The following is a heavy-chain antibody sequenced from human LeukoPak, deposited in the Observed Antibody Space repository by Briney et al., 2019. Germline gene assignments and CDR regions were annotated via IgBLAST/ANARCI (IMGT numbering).Heavy chain of an antibody. Sequence: GGSLRLSCAASGFTFSSYSMNWVRQAPGKGLEWVSSISSSSSYIYYADSVKGRFTISRDNAKNSLYLQMNSLRAEDTALYYCAKDGYSSSWYGAYYFDYWGQGTLVTVSS. CDR1: GFTFSSYS. CDR3: AKDGYSSSWYGAYYFDY. D-gene: IGHD6-13*01. V-gene: IGHV3-21*04. J-gene: IGHJ4*02. CDR2: ISSSSSYI.